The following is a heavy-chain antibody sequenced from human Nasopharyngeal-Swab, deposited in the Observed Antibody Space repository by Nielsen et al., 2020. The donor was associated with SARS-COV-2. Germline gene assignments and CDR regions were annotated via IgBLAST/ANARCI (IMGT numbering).Heavy chain of an antibody. CDR1: GFTFSSYS. Sequence: GESLKISCAASGFTFSSYSMNWVRQAPGKGLEWVSSISSSSSYIYYADSVKGRFTISRDNAKNTLYLQMNSLRAEDTAVYYCARVPTPYYDSSGAFDYWGQGTLVTVSS. CDR3: ARVPTPYYDSSGAFDY. CDR2: ISSSSSYI. V-gene: IGHV3-21*01. D-gene: IGHD3-22*01. J-gene: IGHJ4*02.